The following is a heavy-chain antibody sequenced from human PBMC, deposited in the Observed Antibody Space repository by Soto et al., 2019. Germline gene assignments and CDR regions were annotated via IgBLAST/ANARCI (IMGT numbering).Heavy chain of an antibody. D-gene: IGHD2-21*01. CDR3: AKVSRDGSHMA. J-gene: IGHJ5*01. Sequence: EVQVAESGGGVVQPGRSLRLSCAASGFTFSAYAMSWVRQASGKGLEWVSSITDSGTSIYYADSVNGRFTISRDNSKNTLYLQMNSLRAEDTVLYYCAKVSRDGSHMAWGHGTLVTVSS. V-gene: IGHV3-23*04. CDR1: GFTFSAYA. CDR2: ITDSGTSI.